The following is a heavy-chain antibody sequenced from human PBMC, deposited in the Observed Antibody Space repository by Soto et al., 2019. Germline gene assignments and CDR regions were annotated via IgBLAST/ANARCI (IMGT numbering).Heavy chain of an antibody. CDR1: GGSFSNDY. CDR3: ARDRYFYDSRGYYRTLDS. V-gene: IGHV4-59*01. D-gene: IGHD3-22*01. Sequence: SETLSLTCFISGGSFSNDYWTWIRDSPGKGLEWIGYIFHSGITDYNPSVKSRVTISIDKSRNLFSLHLTSVTAADTAVYYCARDRYFYDSRGYYRTLDSWGQGTLVTVSS. CDR2: IFHSGIT. J-gene: IGHJ5*01.